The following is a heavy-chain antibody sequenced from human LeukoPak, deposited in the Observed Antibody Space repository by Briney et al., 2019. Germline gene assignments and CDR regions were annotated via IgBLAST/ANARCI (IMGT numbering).Heavy chain of an antibody. Sequence: GPSLTLSFSASGSTFITYAMSWGSQPPGEGLELGSSITGSGGTTYHAYCVKCRFTISRNNSKNTLYLQMNSLRAEDTAVYYCAKAYDSSGYPYYFDCWGQGTLVTVSS. CDR2: ITGSGGTT. V-gene: IGHV3-23*01. CDR3: AKAYDSSGYPYYFDC. CDR1: GSTFITYA. J-gene: IGHJ4*02. D-gene: IGHD3-22*01.